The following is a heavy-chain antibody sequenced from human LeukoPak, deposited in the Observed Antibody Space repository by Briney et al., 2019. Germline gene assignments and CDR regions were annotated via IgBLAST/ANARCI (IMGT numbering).Heavy chain of an antibody. CDR2: IYTSGST. CDR1: GGSISSYY. J-gene: IGHJ6*03. Sequence: KPSETLSLTFTVSGGSISSYYWSWIRQPPRKGLEWIGRIYTSGSTNYNPSLKSRVTISVDKSKNQFSLKLSSVTAADTAVYYCARGHMELRNYYYYYMDVWGKGTTVTVSS. D-gene: IGHD1-7*01. V-gene: IGHV4-4*07. CDR3: ARGHMELRNYYYYYMDV.